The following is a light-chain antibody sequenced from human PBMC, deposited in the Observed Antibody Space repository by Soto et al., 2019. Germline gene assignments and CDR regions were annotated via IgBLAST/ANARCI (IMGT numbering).Light chain of an antibody. CDR2: GAS. CDR1: RSISSRH. Sequence: EIVMTQSPATLSVSPGERATLSCRASRSISSRHLAWYQQKPGQAPRLLIYGASTRATGIPARFSGSGSGTEFTLTISILQSEDFALYYCQQHDDWPLTFGQGTRLEIK. V-gene: IGKV3-15*01. CDR3: QQHDDWPLT. J-gene: IGKJ5*01.